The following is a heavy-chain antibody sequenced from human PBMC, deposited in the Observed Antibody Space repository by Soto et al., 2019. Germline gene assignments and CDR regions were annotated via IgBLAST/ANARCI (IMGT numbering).Heavy chain of an antibody. J-gene: IGHJ4*02. Sequence: GASVKVSCKASGYTFTSYAMHWVRQAPGQRLEWMGWINAGNGNTKYSQKFQGRVTITRDTSASTAYMELSSLRSEDTAVYYCARLFNYDFWSGYSNPFDYWGQGTLVTVS. D-gene: IGHD3-3*01. CDR3: ARLFNYDFWSGYSNPFDY. V-gene: IGHV1-3*01. CDR1: GYTFTSYA. CDR2: INAGNGNT.